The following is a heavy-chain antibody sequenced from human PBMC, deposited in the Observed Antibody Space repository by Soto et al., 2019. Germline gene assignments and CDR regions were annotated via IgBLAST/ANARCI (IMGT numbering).Heavy chain of an antibody. Sequence: ASVKVSCKASGYTLTSYYMHWVRQAPGQGLEWMGIINPSGGSTSYAQKFQGRVTMTRDTSTSTVYMELSSLRSEDTAVYYCARDGNDFWSGSYYYGMDVWGQGTTVTVSS. CDR2: INPSGGST. V-gene: IGHV1-46*01. CDR3: ARDGNDFWSGSYYYGMDV. J-gene: IGHJ6*02. CDR1: GYTLTSYY. D-gene: IGHD3-3*01.